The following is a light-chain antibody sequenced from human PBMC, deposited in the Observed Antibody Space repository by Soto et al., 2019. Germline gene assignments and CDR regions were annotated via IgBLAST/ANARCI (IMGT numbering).Light chain of an antibody. Sequence: IVLTQSPGTLSLSPGERATLSCRASQSVSGGLAWYQQKPGQAPRLLLYATSKRASGIPDRFSGSGSGRDVTLAISRLDPEDFAGYYCQQYDMSPTFGQGTRLDIK. J-gene: IGKJ5*01. CDR2: ATS. CDR3: QQYDMSPT. CDR1: QSVSGG. V-gene: IGKV3-20*01.